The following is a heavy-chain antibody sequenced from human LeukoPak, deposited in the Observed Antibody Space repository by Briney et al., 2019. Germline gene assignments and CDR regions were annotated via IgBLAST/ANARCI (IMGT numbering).Heavy chain of an antibody. CDR2: INHSGST. CDR3: ARDTLYYYYYGMDV. Sequence: SETLSLTCTVSGGSISSYYWSWIRQPPGKGLEWIGEINHSGSTNYNPSLKSRVTISVDTSKNQFSLKLSSVTAADTAVYYCARDTLYYYYYGMDVWGQGTTVTVSS. V-gene: IGHV4-34*01. CDR1: GGSISSYY. D-gene: IGHD2-15*01. J-gene: IGHJ6*02.